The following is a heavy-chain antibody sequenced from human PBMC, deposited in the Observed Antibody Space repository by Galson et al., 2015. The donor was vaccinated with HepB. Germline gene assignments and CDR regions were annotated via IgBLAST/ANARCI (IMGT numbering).Heavy chain of an antibody. J-gene: IGHJ5*02. CDR3: ARVGLYSGSYYWFDP. D-gene: IGHD1-26*01. CDR1: GGTFSSYA. V-gene: IGHV1-69*13. Sequence: SVTVSCKASGGTFSSYAISWVRQAPGQGLEWMGGIIPIFGTANYAQKFQGRVTITADESTSTAYMELSSLRSEDTAVYYCARVGLYSGSYYWFDPWGQGTLVTVSS. CDR2: IIPIFGTA.